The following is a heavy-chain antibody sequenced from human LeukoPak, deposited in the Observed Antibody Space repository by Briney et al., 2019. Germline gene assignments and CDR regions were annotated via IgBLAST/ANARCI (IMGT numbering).Heavy chain of an antibody. Sequence: GASVKVSCKASGGIYRRYSITWVRQAPGQGLEGMGGIVPPLGTANYAQKFQGRVTITTDESTNTAYMELTSLTSEDAAVYYCTTYGSNIAEYFEHWGQGTLVSVSS. CDR1: GGIYRRYS. CDR2: IVPPLGTA. J-gene: IGHJ1*01. V-gene: IGHV1-69*16. CDR3: TTYGSNIAEYFEH. D-gene: IGHD4-23*01.